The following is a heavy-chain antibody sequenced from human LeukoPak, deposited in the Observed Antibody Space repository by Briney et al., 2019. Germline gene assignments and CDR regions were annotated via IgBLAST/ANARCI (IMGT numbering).Heavy chain of an antibody. J-gene: IGHJ2*01. V-gene: IGHV4-59*01. CDR1: GGSISSYY. CDR3: ARVRMATISLDL. CDR2: IYYSGST. Sequence: SETLSLTCTVSGGSISSYYWSWIRQPPGKGLEWIGYIYYSGSTNYNPSLKSRVTISVDTSKNQFSLKLSSVTAADTAVYYCARVRMATISLDLWGRGTLVTVSS. D-gene: IGHD5-24*01.